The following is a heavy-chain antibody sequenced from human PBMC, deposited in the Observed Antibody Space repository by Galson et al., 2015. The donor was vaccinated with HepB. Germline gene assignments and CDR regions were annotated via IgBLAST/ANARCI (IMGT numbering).Heavy chain of an antibody. Sequence: SLRLSCAASGFTFSSYGMHWVRQAPGKGLEWVAVIWYDGSNKYYADSVKGRFTISRDNSKYTLYLQMNSLRAEDTAVYYCARDAWRFLEWLPSKGTGWFDPWGQGTLVTVSS. J-gene: IGHJ5*02. CDR1: GFTFSSYG. D-gene: IGHD3-3*01. V-gene: IGHV3-33*01. CDR2: IWYDGSNK. CDR3: ARDAWRFLEWLPSKGTGWFDP.